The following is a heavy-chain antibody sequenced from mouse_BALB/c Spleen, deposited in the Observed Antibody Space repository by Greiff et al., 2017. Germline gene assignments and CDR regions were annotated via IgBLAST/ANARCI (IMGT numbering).Heavy chain of an antibody. D-gene: IGHD6-2*01. CDR2: INPSTGYT. CDR1: GYTFTSYW. J-gene: IGHJ3*01. V-gene: IGHV1-7*01. Sequence: QVQLQQSGAEPAKPGASVKMSCKASGYTFTSYWMHWVKQRPGQGLEWIGYINPSTGYTEYNQKFKDKATLTADKSSSTAYMQLSSLTSEDSAVYYCARARVSGGFAYWGQGTLVTVSA. CDR3: ARARVSGGFAY.